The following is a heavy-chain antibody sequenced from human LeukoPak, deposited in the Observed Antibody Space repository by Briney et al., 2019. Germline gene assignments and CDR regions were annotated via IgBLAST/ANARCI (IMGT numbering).Heavy chain of an antibody. V-gene: IGHV1-18*01. CDR2: ISAYNANT. Sequence: ASVKVSCKASGYTFTSYGISWVRQAPGQGLEWMGWISAYNANTNYAQKLQGRVTMTTDTSTSTAYMELRSLRSDDTAVYYCARAGEPYTYYDSSGYLDYWGQGTLVTVSS. D-gene: IGHD3-22*01. CDR1: GYTFTSYG. J-gene: IGHJ4*02. CDR3: ARAGEPYTYYDSSGYLDY.